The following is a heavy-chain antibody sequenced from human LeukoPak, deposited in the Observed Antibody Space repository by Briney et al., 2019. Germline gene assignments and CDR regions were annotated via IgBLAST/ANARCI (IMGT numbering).Heavy chain of an antibody. V-gene: IGHV7-4-1*02. J-gene: IGHJ4*02. CDR2: INTNTGNP. D-gene: IGHD2-2*01. CDR3: ARDLRYCSSTNCPWGY. CDR1: GYTFTSYY. Sequence: ASVKVSCKASGYTFTSYYMHWVRQAPGQGLEWMGWINTNTGNPTYAQGFTGRFVFSLDTSVSTAYLQISSLKPEDTAVYYCARDLRYCSSTNCPWGYWGQGTLVAVS.